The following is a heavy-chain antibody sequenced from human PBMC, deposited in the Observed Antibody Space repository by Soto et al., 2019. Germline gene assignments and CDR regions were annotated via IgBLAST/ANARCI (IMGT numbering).Heavy chain of an antibody. J-gene: IGHJ5*02. D-gene: IGHD2-15*01. CDR2: ISGSGGST. CDR1: GFTFSSYA. Sequence: GGSLRLSCAASGFTFSSYAMSWVRQAPGKGLEWVSAISGSGGSTYYADSVKGRFTISRDNSKNTLNLQMNSLRAEDTAVYYCAKDLGYCSGGSCYYDWFDPWGQGTLVTVSS. CDR3: AKDLGYCSGGSCYYDWFDP. V-gene: IGHV3-23*01.